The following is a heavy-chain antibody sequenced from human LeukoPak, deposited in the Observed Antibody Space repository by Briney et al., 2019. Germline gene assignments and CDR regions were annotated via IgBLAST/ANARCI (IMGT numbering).Heavy chain of an antibody. CDR1: GFTFSTYT. Sequence: GGSLRLSCAASGFTFSTYTLHWVRQAPGKGLQWVAVISYDGSNKYYADSVKGRFTISRDNSKNTLYLQMNSLRAEDTAVYYGARSNGVDGGADYWGQGTLVTVSS. CDR2: ISYDGSNK. V-gene: IGHV3-30-3*01. CDR3: ARSNGVDGGADY. D-gene: IGHD2-8*01. J-gene: IGHJ4*02.